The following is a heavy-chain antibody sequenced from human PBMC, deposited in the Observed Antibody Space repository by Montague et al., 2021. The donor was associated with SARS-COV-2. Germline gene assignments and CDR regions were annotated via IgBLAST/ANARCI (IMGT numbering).Heavy chain of an antibody. Sequence: SLSLSCAASGFTFSSYALPWVRQAPGKGLEWVAVISYDVSNKYYXDSXHGRFTISRDNSKNTLYLQMNSLRAEDTAVYYCARPWGGNYYGALDIWGQGTLVTVSS. CDR2: ISYDVSNK. V-gene: IGHV3-30-3*01. J-gene: IGHJ3*02. D-gene: IGHD1-26*01. CDR1: GFTFSSYA. CDR3: ARPWGGNYYGALDI.